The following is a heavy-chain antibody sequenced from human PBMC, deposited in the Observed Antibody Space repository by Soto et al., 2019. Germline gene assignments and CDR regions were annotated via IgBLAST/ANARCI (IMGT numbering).Heavy chain of an antibody. V-gene: IGHV4-61*08. CDR2: IYYSGST. D-gene: IGHD6-13*01. CDR1: GGSISSGDYY. CDR3: ARGSIAADLVDFDY. Sequence: SETLSLTCTVSGGSISSGDYYWSWIRQPPGKGLEWIGYIYYSGSTNYNPSLKSRVTISVDTSKNQFSLKLSSVTAADTAVYYCARGSIAADLVDFDYWGQGTLVTVSS. J-gene: IGHJ4*02.